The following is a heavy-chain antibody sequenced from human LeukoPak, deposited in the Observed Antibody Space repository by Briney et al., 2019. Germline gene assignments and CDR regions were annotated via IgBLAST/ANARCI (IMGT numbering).Heavy chain of an antibody. J-gene: IGHJ4*02. CDR1: GGSVSSGTYY. V-gene: IGHV4-61*01. D-gene: IGHD3-3*01. CDR3: ARAQDYDFWSGHWDY. Sequence: PSETLSLTCTVSGGSVSSGTYYWSWIRQPPGKGLEWIGYIYYSGSTNYNPSLKSRVTISVDTSKNQFSLKLSSVTAADTAVYYCARAQDYDFWSGHWDYWGQGTLVTVSS. CDR2: IYYSGST.